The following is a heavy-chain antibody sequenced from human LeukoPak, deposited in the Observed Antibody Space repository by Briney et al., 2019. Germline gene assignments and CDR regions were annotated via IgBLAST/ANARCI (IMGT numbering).Heavy chain of an antibody. CDR1: GCTVSSNY. J-gene: IGHJ4*02. D-gene: IGHD7-27*01. Sequence: GGSLRLSCAASGCTVSSNYMSWVRQAPGKGLEWVSVIYSGGSTYYADSVKGRFTISRDNSKNTLYLQMNSLRAEDTAVYYCARDLGYWGQGTLVTVSS. CDR2: IYSGGST. CDR3: ARDLGY. V-gene: IGHV3-66*01.